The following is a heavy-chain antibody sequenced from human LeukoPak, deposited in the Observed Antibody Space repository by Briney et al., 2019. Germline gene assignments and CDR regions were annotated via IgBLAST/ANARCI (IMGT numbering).Heavy chain of an antibody. CDR2: MNPNSGNT. CDR1: GYTFTSYG. V-gene: IGHV1-8*02. CDR3: ARGPLKYYDFWSGLIDY. J-gene: IGHJ4*02. Sequence: ASVKVSCKASGYTFTSYGISWVRQAPGQGLEWMGWMNPNSGNTGYAQKFQGRVTMTRNTSISTAYMELGSLRSEDTAVYYCARGPLKYYDFWSGLIDYWGQGTLVTVSS. D-gene: IGHD3-3*01.